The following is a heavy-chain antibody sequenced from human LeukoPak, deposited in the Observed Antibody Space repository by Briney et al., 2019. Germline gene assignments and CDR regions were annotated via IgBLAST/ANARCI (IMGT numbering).Heavy chain of an antibody. D-gene: IGHD2-2*02. Sequence: SETLSLTCTVSGGSISSSSYYWGWIRQPPGKGLEWIGSIYYSGSTYYNPTLKSRVTISVDTSKNQFSLKLSSVTAADTAVYYCARVVPAAIGGTDYWGQGTLVTVSS. CDR2: IYYSGST. J-gene: IGHJ4*02. CDR1: GGSISSSSYY. CDR3: ARVVPAAIGGTDY. V-gene: IGHV4-39*07.